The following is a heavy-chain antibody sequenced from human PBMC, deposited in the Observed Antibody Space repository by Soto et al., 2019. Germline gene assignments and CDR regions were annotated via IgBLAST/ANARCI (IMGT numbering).Heavy chain of an antibody. CDR2: IIPIFGTA. CDR3: ASPSTTVTAYHDY. J-gene: IGHJ4*02. CDR1: GGTFSSYA. V-gene: IGHV1-69*01. D-gene: IGHD4-17*01. Sequence: QVQLVQSGAEVKKPGSSVKVSCKASGGTFSSYAISWVRQAPGQGLEWMGGIIPIFGTANYAQKFQGRVTITAEESQSTAYMELSRLRSEENAVYYCASPSTTVTAYHDYWGQGTLVTVSS.